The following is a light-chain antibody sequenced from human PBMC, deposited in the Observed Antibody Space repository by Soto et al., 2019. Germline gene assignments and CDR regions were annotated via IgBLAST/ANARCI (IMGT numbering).Light chain of an antibody. CDR2: GAS. CDR1: QSVSSN. CDR3: QQYNKWPWT. Sequence: EILMTQSPATLSVSPGARATLSFRASQSVSSNLAWYQHKPGQAPRLLIYGASPSATGIPGRFSGSGSGTVFTLTISSLQSEDFGVYYCQQYNKWPWTFGRGTKVDIK. V-gene: IGKV3-15*01. J-gene: IGKJ1*01.